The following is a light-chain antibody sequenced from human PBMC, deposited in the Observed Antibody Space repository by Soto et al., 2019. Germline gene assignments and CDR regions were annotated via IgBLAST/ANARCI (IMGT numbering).Light chain of an antibody. V-gene: IGKV3D-11*01. CDR1: QGVSSY. CDR3: QQRSNWPPVT. Sequence: EIVLTQSPATLSLSPGERATLSCRASQGVSSYLAWYQQKPGQAPRLLIYDASNRATGIPARFSGSGPGTDFTLTISSLEPEDFAVYYCQQRSNWPPVTFGQGTRREI. CDR2: DAS. J-gene: IGKJ5*01.